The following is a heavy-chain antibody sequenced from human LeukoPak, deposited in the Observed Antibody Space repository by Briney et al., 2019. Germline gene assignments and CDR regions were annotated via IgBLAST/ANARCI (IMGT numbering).Heavy chain of an antibody. D-gene: IGHD5-12*01. CDR2: IIPIFGTA. CDR3: ARAGGGYDLTHYFDY. Sequence: SVKVSCKASGGTFSSYAISWVRQAPGQGLEWMGGIIPIFGTANYAQKFQGRVTITADESTSTAYMELSSLRSEDTAVYYCARAGGGYDLTHYFDYWGQGTLVTASS. J-gene: IGHJ4*02. V-gene: IGHV1-69*01. CDR1: GGTFSSYA.